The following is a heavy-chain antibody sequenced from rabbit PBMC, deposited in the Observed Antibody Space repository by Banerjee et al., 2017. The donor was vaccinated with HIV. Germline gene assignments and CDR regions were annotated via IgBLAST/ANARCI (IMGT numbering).Heavy chain of an antibody. Sequence: QEQLEESGGDLVKPEGSLTLTCTASGFALSSYYYICWVRQAPGKGLEWIACINTSSGNTVYASWAKGRFTISRTSSTTVTLQMTSLTGADTATYFCARNGNLWGPGTLVPS. J-gene: IGHJ4*01. CDR3: ARNGNL. V-gene: IGHV1S45*01. D-gene: IGHD3-1*01. CDR1: GFALSSYYY. CDR2: INTSSGNT.